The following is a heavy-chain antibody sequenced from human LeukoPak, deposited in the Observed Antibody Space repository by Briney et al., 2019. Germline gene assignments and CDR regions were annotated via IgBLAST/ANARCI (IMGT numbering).Heavy chain of an antibody. CDR2: INHSGST. CDR3: ARSVVVAATP. CDR1: GGSFSGYY. V-gene: IGHV4-34*01. D-gene: IGHD2-15*01. Sequence: SETLSLTCAVYGGSFSGYYWSWIRQPPGKGLEWIGEINHSGSTNYNPSLKSRVTISVDTSKNQFSLKLSSVTAADTAVYYCARSVVVAATPWGQGTLVTVPS. J-gene: IGHJ5*02.